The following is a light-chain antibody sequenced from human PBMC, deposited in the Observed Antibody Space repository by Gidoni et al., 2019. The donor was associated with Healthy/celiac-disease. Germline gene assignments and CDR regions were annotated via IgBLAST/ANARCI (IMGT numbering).Light chain of an antibody. Sequence: DIHMTQSPSSLSASVGDRVTITCRASQSLSSYLKWYQQKPGKAPKLLIYDESSLQSGVPARLSGSGFGTDFTLTISSLQPEDVATYYCQQSYSTLTFGGGTKVEIK. CDR3: QQSYSTLT. CDR1: QSLSSY. CDR2: DES. V-gene: IGKV1-39*01. J-gene: IGKJ4*01.